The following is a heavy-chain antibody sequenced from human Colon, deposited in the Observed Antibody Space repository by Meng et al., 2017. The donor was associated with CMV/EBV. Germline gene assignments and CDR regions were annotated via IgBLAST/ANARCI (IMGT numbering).Heavy chain of an antibody. CDR1: GYTFSNYF. Sequence: ASVKVSCKASGYTFSNYFIHWVRQAPGQGLEWMGWINADNGNTNYAQKVQDRVTMTTDTSTSTAYMELRSLTSDDTAVYYCARVIHSFGVVIAPFGYWGQGTLVTVSS. J-gene: IGHJ4*02. CDR2: INADNGNT. V-gene: IGHV1-18*04. CDR3: ARVIHSFGVVIAPFGY. D-gene: IGHD3-3*01.